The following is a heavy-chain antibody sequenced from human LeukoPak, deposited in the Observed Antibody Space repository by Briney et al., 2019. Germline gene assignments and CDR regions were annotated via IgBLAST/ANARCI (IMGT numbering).Heavy chain of an antibody. CDR2: IYHRGTT. Sequence: SETLSLTCTVSGGSIGIDDYYWTWIRQPPGKGLEWIGYIYHRGTTYYNPSLESRVTISVDRSKNQFSLKLSSVTAADTAVYYCAREGLQVNAFDIWGQGTMVTVSS. J-gene: IGHJ3*02. CDR1: GGSIGIDDYY. CDR3: AREGLQVNAFDI. V-gene: IGHV4-30-2*01. D-gene: IGHD5-24*01.